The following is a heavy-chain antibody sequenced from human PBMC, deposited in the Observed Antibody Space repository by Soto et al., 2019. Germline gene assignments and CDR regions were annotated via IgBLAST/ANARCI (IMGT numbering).Heavy chain of an antibody. V-gene: IGHV4-39*01. CDR3: ARLVFHCLRGSCDDYNFYGLDV. CDR2: IYYAGST. D-gene: IGHD2-15*01. Sequence: ETLSLTCTVYGGSISSTDHYWGWFLQPPGKGLEWLGSIYYAGSTFHNPSLKRRATISVDTSRNQFSLRLSSVTASDTAVYYCARLVFHCLRGSCDDYNFYGLDVWGQGTTVTV. J-gene: IGHJ6*02. CDR1: GGSISSTDHY.